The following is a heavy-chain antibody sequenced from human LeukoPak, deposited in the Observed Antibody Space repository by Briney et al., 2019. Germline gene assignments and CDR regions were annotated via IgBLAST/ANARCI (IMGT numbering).Heavy chain of an antibody. CDR3: ARARVLYYDSSGSFGY. J-gene: IGHJ4*02. V-gene: IGHV1-69*05. Sequence: ASVKVSCKASGGTFSSYAISWVRQAPGQGLEWMGGIIPIFGTANYAQKFQGRVTITTDESTSTAYMELSSLRSEDTAVYYCARARVLYYDSSGSFGYWGQGTLVTVSS. CDR1: GGTFSSYA. CDR2: IIPIFGTA. D-gene: IGHD3-22*01.